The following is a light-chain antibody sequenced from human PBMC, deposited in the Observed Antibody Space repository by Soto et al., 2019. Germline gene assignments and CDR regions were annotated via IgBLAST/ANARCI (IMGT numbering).Light chain of an antibody. CDR1: SSDVGGYNY. V-gene: IGLV2-14*01. Sequence: QSALTQPASVSGAPGQSITISCTGTSSDVGGYNYVSWYQQHPGKASKLMIYDVSNRPSGVSNRFSGSKSGNTASLTISGLQAEDEADYYCSSYTSSSTLVFGGGTKVTVL. CDR2: DVS. J-gene: IGLJ2*01. CDR3: SSYTSSSTLV.